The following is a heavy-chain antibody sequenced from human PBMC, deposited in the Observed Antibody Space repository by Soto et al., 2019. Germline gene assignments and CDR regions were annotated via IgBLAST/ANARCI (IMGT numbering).Heavy chain of an antibody. J-gene: IGHJ5*02. D-gene: IGHD4-4*01. CDR1: GFTFSSYS. Sequence: GGSLRLSCAASGFTFSSYSMNWVRQAPGKGLVWVSPINSSSSNINYADSVKGRFTISRDNAKNTLYLQMNSLRAEDTAVYYCARPTVTTSDWFDPWGQGTLVTVSS. V-gene: IGHV3-21*01. CDR3: ARPTVTTSDWFDP. CDR2: INSSSSNI.